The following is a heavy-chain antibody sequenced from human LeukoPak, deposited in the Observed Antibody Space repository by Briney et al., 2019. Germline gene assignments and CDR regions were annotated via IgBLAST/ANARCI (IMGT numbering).Heavy chain of an antibody. CDR1: GDSISNYY. Sequence: PSETLSLTCTVSGDSISNYYWSWIRQPPGKGLEWIGYIYYSGSTNYNPSLKSRVTISVDTSKNQFSLKLSSVTAADTAVYYCARNYDLSHYYMDVWGKGTTVTVSS. CDR2: IYYSGST. V-gene: IGHV4-59*01. CDR3: ARNYDLSHYYMDV. J-gene: IGHJ6*03. D-gene: IGHD3-3*01.